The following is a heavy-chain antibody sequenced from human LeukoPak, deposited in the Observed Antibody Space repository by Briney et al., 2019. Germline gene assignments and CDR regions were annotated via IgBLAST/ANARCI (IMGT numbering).Heavy chain of an antibody. CDR2: ISSSSSYI. Sequence: PGGSLRLSCAASGFTFSSYEMNWVRQAPGKGLEWVSSISSSSSYIYYADSVKGRFTISRDDAKNLVFLQMNSLRVEDTAVYYCARDGVAGGFDYWGQGILVTVSS. D-gene: IGHD6-19*01. CDR3: ARDGVAGGFDY. CDR1: GFTFSSYE. V-gene: IGHV3-21*01. J-gene: IGHJ4*02.